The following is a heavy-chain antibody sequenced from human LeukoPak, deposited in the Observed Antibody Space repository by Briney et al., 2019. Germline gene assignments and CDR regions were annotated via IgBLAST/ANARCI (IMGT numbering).Heavy chain of an antibody. CDR1: GFTFSSYA. D-gene: IGHD6-19*01. CDR2: IKHDGSEK. CDR3: AAQGYNSGWYGFDI. Sequence: GGSLRLSCAASGFTFSSYAMSWVRQAPGKGLEWVASIKHDGSEKYYVDSVKGRFTISRDNAKNSLYLQMNSLRAEDTALYYCAAQGYNSGWYGFDIWGQGTMVTVSS. J-gene: IGHJ3*02. V-gene: IGHV3-7*01.